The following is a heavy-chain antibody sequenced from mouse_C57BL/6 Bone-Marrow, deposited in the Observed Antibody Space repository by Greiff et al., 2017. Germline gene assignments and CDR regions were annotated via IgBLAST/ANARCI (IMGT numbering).Heavy chain of an antibody. CDR2: IRNKANGYTT. D-gene: IGHD2-1*01. J-gene: IGHJ4*01. CDR1: GFTFTDYY. Sequence: EVKLVESGGGLVQPGGSLSLSCAASGFTFTDYYMSWVRQPPGKALEWLGFIRNKANGYTTEYSASVKGRFTISRDNSQSILYLQMNALRAEDSATYYCARYFYGNRYAMDYWGQGTSVTVSS. V-gene: IGHV7-3*01. CDR3: ARYFYGNRYAMDY.